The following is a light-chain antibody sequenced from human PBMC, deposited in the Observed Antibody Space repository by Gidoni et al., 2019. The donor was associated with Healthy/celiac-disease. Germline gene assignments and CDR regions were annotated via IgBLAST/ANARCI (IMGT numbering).Light chain of an antibody. J-gene: IGLJ2*01. CDR2: LNSDGSH. V-gene: IGLV4-69*01. CDR1: RGHLSYP. Sequence: QLVLTQSPSASASLGASVKLTCTLSRGHLSYPIACHQQQPEKGPRYLMKLNSDGSHTKGAGISGRFSCSSSGAERYLTISSLQSEDYSDYYCQTWGTGIVVFGGGTKLTVL. CDR3: QTWGTGIVV.